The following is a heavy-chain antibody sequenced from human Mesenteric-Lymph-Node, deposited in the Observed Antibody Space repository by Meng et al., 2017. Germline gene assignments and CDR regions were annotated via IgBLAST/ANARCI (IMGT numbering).Heavy chain of an antibody. D-gene: IGHD1-26*01. V-gene: IGHV7-4-1*02. CDR2: INTNTGNP. J-gene: IGHJ4*02. Sequence: QVQLVQSGYELKKPGASVNVSCKASGYTFTNYAMNWVRQAPGQGLEWMGWINTNTGNPTYAQGFTGRFVFSLDTSVSTTYLQISSLEAEDTVVYYCVLGPTTAAFDYWGQGTLVTVSS. CDR3: VLGPTTAAFDY. CDR1: GYTFTNYA.